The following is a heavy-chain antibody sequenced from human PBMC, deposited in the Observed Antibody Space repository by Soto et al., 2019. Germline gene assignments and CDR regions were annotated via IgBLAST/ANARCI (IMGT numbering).Heavy chain of an antibody. D-gene: IGHD6-19*01. CDR1: GGSINTYY. CDR3: ARNWLPVAGKFHFDY. Sequence: PSETLSLTCTVSGGSINTYYWSWIRQPPGKGLEWIGYVDYSGNSDSSPSLKSRGTITIDTAKKQDSLKLNFVTAADTAVYYCARNWLPVAGKFHFDYWGRGTPVTVSS. V-gene: IGHV4-59*01. J-gene: IGHJ4*02. CDR2: VDYSGNS.